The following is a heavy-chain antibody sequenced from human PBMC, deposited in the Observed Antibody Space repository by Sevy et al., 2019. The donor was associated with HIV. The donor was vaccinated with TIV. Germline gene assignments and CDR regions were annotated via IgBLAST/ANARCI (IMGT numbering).Heavy chain of an antibody. CDR2: INHSGST. CDR3: ARAGDCSSTSCQRGWFDP. V-gene: IGHV4-34*01. J-gene: IGHJ5*02. D-gene: IGHD2-2*01. Sequence: SETLSLTCAVYGGSFSGYYWSWIRHPPGKGLEWIGEINHSGSTNYNPSLKSRVTISVDTSKNQFSLKLSSVTAADTAVYYCARAGDCSSTSCQRGWFDPWGQGILVTVSS. CDR1: GGSFSGYY.